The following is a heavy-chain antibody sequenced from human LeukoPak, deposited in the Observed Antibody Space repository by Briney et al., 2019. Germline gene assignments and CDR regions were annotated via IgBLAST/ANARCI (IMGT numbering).Heavy chain of an antibody. Sequence: GGSLRLSCAASGFTFNSYATSWVRQAPGKGLEWVSIISASGGSTYYADSVKDRFTISRDNSKNTLYLQMNSLRAEDTAVYYCATQGGNFDYWGQGTLVTVSS. CDR2: ISASGGST. V-gene: IGHV3-23*01. J-gene: IGHJ4*02. CDR1: GFTFNSYA. D-gene: IGHD3-16*01. CDR3: ATQGGNFDY.